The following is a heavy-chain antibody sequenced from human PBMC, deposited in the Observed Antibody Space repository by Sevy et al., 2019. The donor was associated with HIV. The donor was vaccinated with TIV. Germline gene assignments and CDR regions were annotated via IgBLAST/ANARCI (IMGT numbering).Heavy chain of an antibody. CDR1: GGPISVYY. CDR2: VYYTGST. J-gene: IGHJ5*02. Sequence: SETLSLTCTVSGGPISVYYWSWIRQPPGKGLEYIGYVYYTGSTNYNPSLKNRVTTSVDTSNNQFSLKLTSVTAADTAVYYCARAPPVHGGDDSLNWFDPWGQGTLVTVSS. CDR3: ARAPPVHGGDDSLNWFDP. V-gene: IGHV4-59*01. D-gene: IGHD5-12*01.